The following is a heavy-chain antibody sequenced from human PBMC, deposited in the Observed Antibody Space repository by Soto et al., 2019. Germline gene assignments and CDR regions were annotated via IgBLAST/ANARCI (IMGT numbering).Heavy chain of an antibody. D-gene: IGHD3-3*01. CDR2: ITKTGRST. J-gene: IGHJ3*02. V-gene: IGHV3-23*01. CDR3: TKDAEAYDFAFDK. CDR1: GFSFSNYG. Sequence: EVQLLESGGGLVQPGGSLRLSCATSGFSFSNYGMNWVRQAPGKGLEWVSGITKTGRSTFIADSVRGRFTISRDNLKNIMYLQMSSLRVDDTALYYCTKDAEAYDFAFDKWGQGTMVTVTS.